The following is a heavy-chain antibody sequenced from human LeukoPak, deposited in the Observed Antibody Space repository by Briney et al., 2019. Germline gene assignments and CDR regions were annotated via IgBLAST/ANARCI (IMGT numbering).Heavy chain of an antibody. Sequence: PGGSLRLSCAASGFTFSSYEMNWVRQAPGKGLEWVSYISSSGSSIYYADSVKGRFTISRDNAKNSLHLQMNSLRAEDTAVYYCAREITMVRGIMGHYYGMDVWGQGTTVTVSS. J-gene: IGHJ6*02. D-gene: IGHD3-10*01. V-gene: IGHV3-48*03. CDR2: ISSSGSSI. CDR1: GFTFSSYE. CDR3: AREITMVRGIMGHYYGMDV.